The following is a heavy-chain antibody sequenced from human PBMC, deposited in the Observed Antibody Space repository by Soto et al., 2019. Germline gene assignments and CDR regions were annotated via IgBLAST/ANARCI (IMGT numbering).Heavy chain of an antibody. CDR1: GYTFTSYY. CDR3: AIFLLGDILYYGMDV. V-gene: IGHV1-46*01. CDR2: INPGGGST. Sequence: GASVKVSCKASGYTFTSYYMHWVRQAPGQGLEWMGIINPGGGSTSYAQKFQGRVTMTRDTSTSTVYMELSSLRSEDTAVYYCAIFLLGDILYYGMDVWGQGTTVTVSS. J-gene: IGHJ6*02. D-gene: IGHD2-15*01.